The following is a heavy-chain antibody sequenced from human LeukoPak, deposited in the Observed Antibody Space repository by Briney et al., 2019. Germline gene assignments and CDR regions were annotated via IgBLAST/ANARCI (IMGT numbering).Heavy chain of an antibody. D-gene: IGHD3-22*01. CDR3: ARAMKSVY. J-gene: IGHJ4*02. V-gene: IGHV3-11*06. Sequence: DSVKGRFTISRDNAKNSLYLQMNSLRAEDTAVYYCARAMKSVYWGQGTLVTVSS.